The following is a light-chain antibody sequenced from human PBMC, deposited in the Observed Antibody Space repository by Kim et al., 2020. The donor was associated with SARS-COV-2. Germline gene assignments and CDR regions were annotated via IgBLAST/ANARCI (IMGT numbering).Light chain of an antibody. V-gene: IGLV1-44*01. CDR1: RSNIGNSA. CDR3: AAWDDSLNGVM. Sequence: GQRVNISCSGSRSNIGNSAVNWDQQLPGTAPKLLIYSNDHRPSGVSDRFSGSKSGTSASLAISGLQSEDEANYYCAAWDDSLNGVMFGGGTQLTVL. J-gene: IGLJ3*02. CDR2: SND.